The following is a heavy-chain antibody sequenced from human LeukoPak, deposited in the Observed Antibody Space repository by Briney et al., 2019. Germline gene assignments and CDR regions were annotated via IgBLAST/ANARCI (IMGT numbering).Heavy chain of an antibody. D-gene: IGHD2-15*01. J-gene: IGHJ6*03. CDR2: ISSTGGTT. CDR1: GITFSSYG. CDR3: AKNGDRGAYCTGGTCYPYFYYYMDV. Sequence: GGALRLSCAASGITFSSYGMSWVRQAPGKGLEWVSSISSTGGTTYYADSVKGRFTISRDNSKNTLYLQMNSLRAEDTAIYYCAKNGDRGAYCTGGTCYPYFYYYMDVWGKGTTVTI. V-gene: IGHV3-23*01.